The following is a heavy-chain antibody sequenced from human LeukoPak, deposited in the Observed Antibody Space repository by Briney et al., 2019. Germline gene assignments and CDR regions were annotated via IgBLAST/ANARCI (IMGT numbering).Heavy chain of an antibody. Sequence: SETLSLTCTVSGDSISRGGYYWSWIRQHPGKGLEWIGYIYYSGSTYYNPSLESRVTISVDTSKNQFSLKLSSVTAADTAVYYCARDAMGPGWFDPWGQGNLVTVSS. V-gene: IGHV4-31*03. J-gene: IGHJ5*02. D-gene: IGHD2-2*01. CDR1: GDSISRGGYY. CDR3: ARDAMGPGWFDP. CDR2: IYYSGST.